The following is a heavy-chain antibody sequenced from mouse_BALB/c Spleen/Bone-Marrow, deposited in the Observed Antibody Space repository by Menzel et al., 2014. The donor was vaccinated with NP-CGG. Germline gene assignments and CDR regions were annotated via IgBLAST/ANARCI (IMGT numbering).Heavy chain of an antibody. J-gene: IGHJ3*01. CDR2: LNSNGGTT. Sequence: VQLQQSGGGLVQPGGPLKLSWAASGFTFRNYGMSWVRQTPDKRLDLGATLNSNGGTTYYPDSVKGRFTISRDNAKNTLYLQMSSLKSEDTAMYFCARGLYYVAYGPGFAYWGQGTLVTVSA. CDR3: ARGLYYVAYGPGFAY. CDR1: GFTFRNYG. D-gene: IGHD2-13*01. V-gene: IGHV5-6-3*01.